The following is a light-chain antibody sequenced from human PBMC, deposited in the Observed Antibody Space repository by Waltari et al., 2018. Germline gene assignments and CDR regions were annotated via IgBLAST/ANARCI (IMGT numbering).Light chain of an antibody. Sequence: DIQMTQSPSSLSASVGDRVTITCRASQGFSNSLAWYQQKPGKAPKLLLYAGSRLENGVPSRFSGSGSGTHDSLTITSLQPEDFATYYCQQYYDMFGLTFDGGTTVEI. J-gene: IGKJ4*01. CDR3: QQYYDMFGLT. V-gene: IGKV1-NL1*01. CDR1: QGFSNS. CDR2: AGS.